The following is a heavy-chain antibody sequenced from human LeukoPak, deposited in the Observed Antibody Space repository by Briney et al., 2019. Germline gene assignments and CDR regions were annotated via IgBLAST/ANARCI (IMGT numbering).Heavy chain of an antibody. D-gene: IGHD6-13*01. V-gene: IGHV1-69*06. J-gene: IGHJ6*02. CDR1: GGTFSSYA. Sequence: GASVKVSCKASGGTFSSYAISWVRQAPGQGLEWMGGVNPIFGAATYAQKFQGRITTTSDKSTSTAYMELSSLRSEDKAVYYCARDHSSSWYKDYYYGMDVWGQGTTVTVS. CDR2: VNPIFGAA. CDR3: ARDHSSSWYKDYYYGMDV.